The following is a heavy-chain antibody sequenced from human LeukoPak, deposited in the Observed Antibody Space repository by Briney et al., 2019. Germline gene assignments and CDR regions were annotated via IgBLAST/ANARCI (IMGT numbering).Heavy chain of an antibody. CDR1: GYTFTSYD. J-gene: IGHJ4*02. D-gene: IGHD3-16*01. CDR3: ARLGGARGSY. Sequence: ASVKVSCKASGYTFTSYDINWVRQAPGQGLEWMGLINPNSGGTNYTQKFQGRVTMTRDTSISTAYMELSRLRSDDTAVYYCARLGGARGSYWGQGTLVTVSS. CDR2: INPNSGGT. V-gene: IGHV1-2*02.